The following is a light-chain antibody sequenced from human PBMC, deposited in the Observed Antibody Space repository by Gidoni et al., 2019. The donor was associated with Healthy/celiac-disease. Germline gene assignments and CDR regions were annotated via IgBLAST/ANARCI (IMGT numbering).Light chain of an antibody. Sequence: SYVLTQPPSVPVAPGKTARITCGGNNIGSKSVHWYQQKPGQAPVLVIYYDSDRPSGIPERFSGSNSGNTATLTISRVEAGDEADYYCQVWDSSSDHHVVFGGGTKLTVL. CDR1: NIGSKS. CDR2: YDS. V-gene: IGLV3-21*04. J-gene: IGLJ2*01. CDR3: QVWDSSSDHHVV.